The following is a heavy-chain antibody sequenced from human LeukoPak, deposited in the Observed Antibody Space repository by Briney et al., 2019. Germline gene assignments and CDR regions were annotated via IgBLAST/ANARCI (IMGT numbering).Heavy chain of an antibody. CDR1: GYSISSGYY. CDR3: ASVPGFYYDSSGYYDLFDY. CDR2: IYHSGST. Sequence: SETLSLTCTVSGYSISSGYYWGWIRQPPGKGLEWIGSIYHSGSTYYNPSLKSRVTISVDTSKNQFSLKLSSVTAADTAVYYCASVPGFYYDSSGYYDLFDYWGQGTLVTVSS. J-gene: IGHJ4*02. D-gene: IGHD3-22*01. V-gene: IGHV4-38-2*02.